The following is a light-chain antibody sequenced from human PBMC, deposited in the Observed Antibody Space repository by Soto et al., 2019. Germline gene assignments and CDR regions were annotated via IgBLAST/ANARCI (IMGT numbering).Light chain of an antibody. CDR3: QEHYSGPPVA. CDR2: SAS. J-gene: IGKJ3*01. CDR1: QGIDRS. Sequence: DIQMTQSPSSLSASVGDRVTITCRASQGIDRSFAWYQQKPGKVPNLLIYSASTLQSGVPSRFSGSGSGTDFTLTITSLQPEDAATYYCQEHYSGPPVAFGPGTKVDV. V-gene: IGKV1-27*01.